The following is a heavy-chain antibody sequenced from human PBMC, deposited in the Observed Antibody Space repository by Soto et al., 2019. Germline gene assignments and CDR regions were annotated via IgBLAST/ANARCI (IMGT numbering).Heavy chain of an antibody. Sequence: EVRLVESGGGLVQPGGSLKLSCAASGFTFSGSAMHWVRQASGKGLEWVGRIRSKANSYATAYAASVKGRFTISRDDSKNTAYLQMNSLKTEDTAVYYCTRPGSNDIWGQGTMVTVSS. J-gene: IGHJ3*02. V-gene: IGHV3-73*02. CDR2: IRSKANSYAT. CDR1: GFTFSGSA. CDR3: TRPGSNDI. D-gene: IGHD3-10*01.